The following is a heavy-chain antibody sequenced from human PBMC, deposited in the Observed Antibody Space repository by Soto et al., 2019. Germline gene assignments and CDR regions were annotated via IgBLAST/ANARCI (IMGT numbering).Heavy chain of an antibody. V-gene: IGHV3-30*18. CDR1: GLTFSDYA. CDR3: AKGGRQWLVKTDFNY. Sequence: VQLVESGGGAVQHGGSMRLSCAASGLTFSDYAMHWVRQAPGKGLEWVAVVSHDGRNTHYADSVKGRFAISRDSSKKTVSLEMTSLRAEDTAVYYCAKGGRQWLVKTDFNYWGQGALVTVS. D-gene: IGHD6-19*01. CDR2: VSHDGRNT. J-gene: IGHJ4*02.